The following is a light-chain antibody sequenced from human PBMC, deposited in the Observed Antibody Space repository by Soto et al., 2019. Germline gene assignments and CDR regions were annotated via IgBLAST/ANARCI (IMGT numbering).Light chain of an antibody. CDR3: LQDYNYPRT. CDR1: QSVSIW. V-gene: IGKV1-5*03. Sequence: IKMTHSPSPLPTTTQPRVTISCRASQSVSIWLAWYQQKPGRAPKLLIYKSSILESGVPSRFSGSGSGTDFTLTISSLQPEDFATYYCLQDYNYPRTFGQGTKVDNK. J-gene: IGKJ1*01. CDR2: KSS.